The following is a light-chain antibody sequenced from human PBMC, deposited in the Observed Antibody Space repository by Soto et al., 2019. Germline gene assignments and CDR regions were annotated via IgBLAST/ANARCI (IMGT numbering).Light chain of an antibody. CDR3: MQALQTSRT. Sequence: DIVMTQSPLSLPVTPGEPASISCRSSQSLLHSNGYNYLDWYLQKPGQSPQLLIYLGSNRASGVPDRFSGSGSGTDFTLKISRVEAEDVGVYYRMQALQTSRTFGQGTKLEIK. CDR2: LGS. CDR1: QSLLHSNGYNY. J-gene: IGKJ2*01. V-gene: IGKV2-28*01.